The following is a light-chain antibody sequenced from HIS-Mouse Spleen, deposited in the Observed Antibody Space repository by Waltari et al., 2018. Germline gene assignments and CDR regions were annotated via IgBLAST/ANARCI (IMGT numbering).Light chain of an antibody. J-gene: IGKJ3*01. CDR3: MQALQTPTT. CDR1: QSLLHSNGYNY. Sequence: DIVMTQSPLSLPVTPGEPASISCRSSQSLLHSNGYNYLDWYLQKPGQSPQLLIYLGSNRASGVPDRFSGSGSGTDVTLKISRVEAEDVGVYYCMQALQTPTTFGPGTKVDIK. CDR2: LGS. V-gene: IGKV2-28*01.